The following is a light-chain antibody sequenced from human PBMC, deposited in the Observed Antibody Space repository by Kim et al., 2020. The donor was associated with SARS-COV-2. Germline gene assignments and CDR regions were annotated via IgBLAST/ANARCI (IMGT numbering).Light chain of an antibody. CDR2: DAS. Sequence: SLSPGERATLSCRASQGVSDYLAWYQQKPGHAPRLLIYDASNRATGIPARFSGNGSGTDFTLTITSLEPEDFAVYYCQQRSIPLTFGGGTKVEIK. CDR1: QGVSDY. V-gene: IGKV3-11*01. J-gene: IGKJ4*01. CDR3: QQRSIPLT.